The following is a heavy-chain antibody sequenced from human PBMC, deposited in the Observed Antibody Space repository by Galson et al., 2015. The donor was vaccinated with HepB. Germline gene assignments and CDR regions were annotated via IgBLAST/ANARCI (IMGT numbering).Heavy chain of an antibody. D-gene: IGHD1-26*01. J-gene: IGHJ4*02. V-gene: IGHV3-30-3*01. CDR3: ARGGKWELLNMDDY. Sequence: SLRLSCAASGFTFSSYAMHWVRQAPGKGLEWVAVISYDGSNKYYADSVKGRFTISRDNSKNTLYLQMNSLRAEDTAVYYCARGGKWELLNMDDYWGQGTLVTVSS. CDR2: ISYDGSNK. CDR1: GFTFSSYA.